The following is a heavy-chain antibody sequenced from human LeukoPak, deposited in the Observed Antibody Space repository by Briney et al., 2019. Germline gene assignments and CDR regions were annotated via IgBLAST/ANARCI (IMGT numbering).Heavy chain of an antibody. CDR2: SYWDDDQ. J-gene: IGHJ4*02. V-gene: IGHV2-5*02. D-gene: IGHD6-6*01. CDR3: ARHNEQLVLDY. CDR1: GFSLSTSGLG. Sequence: ESGPTLVNPTRTLTLTCTFSGFSLSTSGLGVGWIRQPPEKALEWLALSYWDDDQRYTPSLKSTLTITHDTSNNQLVLTMTNMDPVDTATYYCARHNEQLVLDYWGQGTLVSVSS.